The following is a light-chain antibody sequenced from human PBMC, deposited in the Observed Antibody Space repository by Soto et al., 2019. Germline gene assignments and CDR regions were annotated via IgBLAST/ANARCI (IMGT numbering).Light chain of an antibody. CDR1: QSISSY. Sequence: DIQMTQSPSSLSASVGDRVTITCRASQSISSYLHWYQQKPGKAPKLLIYAASNLQSGVPSRFSGSGSGTEFTLTISSLQPDDFATYYCQQISSYPLTFGGGTKVDIK. CDR2: AAS. CDR3: QQISSYPLT. J-gene: IGKJ4*01. V-gene: IGKV1-9*01.